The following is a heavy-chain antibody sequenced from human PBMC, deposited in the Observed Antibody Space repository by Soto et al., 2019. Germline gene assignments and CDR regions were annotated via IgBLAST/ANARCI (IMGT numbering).Heavy chain of an antibody. D-gene: IGHD4-17*01. Sequence: QVQLVQSGAEVKKPGSSVKVSCTASGGSLRNFGISWVRQAPGQGLEWMGAIIPVFGTPNYAQQFQDRVTINADESTTTVYMEVRSLTSEDTAVYYCARGDATKIAVTTYYAMDVWGQGTTVTVSS. J-gene: IGHJ6*02. CDR2: IIPVFGTP. V-gene: IGHV1-69*12. CDR3: ARGDATKIAVTTYYAMDV. CDR1: GGSLRNFG.